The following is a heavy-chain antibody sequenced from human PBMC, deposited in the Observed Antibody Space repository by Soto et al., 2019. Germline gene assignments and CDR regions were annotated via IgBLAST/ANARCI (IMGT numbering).Heavy chain of an antibody. CDR2: ISWDGGST. CDR3: AKADYSNYVLLDY. D-gene: IGHD4-4*01. CDR1: GFTFDDYT. Sequence: PGVSLRLSCAASGFTFDDYTMHWVRQAPGKGLEWVSLISWDGGSTYYADSVKGRFTISRDNSKNSLYLQMNSLRTEDTALYYCAKADYSNYVLLDYWGQGTLVTVSS. V-gene: IGHV3-43*01. J-gene: IGHJ4*02.